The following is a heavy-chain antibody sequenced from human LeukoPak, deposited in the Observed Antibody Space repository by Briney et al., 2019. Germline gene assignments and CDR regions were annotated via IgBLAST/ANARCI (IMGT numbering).Heavy chain of an antibody. Sequence: GGSLRLSCAASGFTFSSYAMSWVRQAPGKGLEWLANILPDGSQKYYVDSVKGRFTISRDNPKNSLYLQINNLKAEDTAVYYCGRLAHNAWYAIDFWGQGALVTVSS. CDR3: GRLAHNAWYAIDF. V-gene: IGHV3-7*01. D-gene: IGHD6-13*01. CDR1: GFTFSSYA. J-gene: IGHJ4*02. CDR2: ILPDGSQK.